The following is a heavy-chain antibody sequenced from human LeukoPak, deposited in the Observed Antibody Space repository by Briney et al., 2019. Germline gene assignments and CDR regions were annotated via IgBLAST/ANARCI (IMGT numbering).Heavy chain of an antibody. Sequence: GAXVKVSCKASGGTFSSYAISWVRQAPGQGLEWMGRIIPIFGTANYAQKFQGRVTITTDESTSTAYMELSSLRSEDTAVYYCASSRDGYNFDYWGQGTLVTVSS. CDR2: IIPIFGTA. V-gene: IGHV1-69*05. D-gene: IGHD5-24*01. CDR1: GGTFSSYA. J-gene: IGHJ4*02. CDR3: ASSRDGYNFDY.